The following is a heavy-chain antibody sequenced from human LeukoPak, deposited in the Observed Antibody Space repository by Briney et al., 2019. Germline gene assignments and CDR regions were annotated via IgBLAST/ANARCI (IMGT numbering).Heavy chain of an antibody. CDR2: IWYDGSNX. CDR3: ASXGPGY. J-gene: IGHJ4*02. CDR1: GFTFSSYG. V-gene: IGHV3-33*01. Sequence: GRSLRLSCAASGFTFSSYGMHWVRQAPGKGLEWVAVIWYDGSNXYYADSVKGRFTISRDNSKNTLYLQMNSLRAEDTAVYYCASXGPGYWGQGTLVTVSS.